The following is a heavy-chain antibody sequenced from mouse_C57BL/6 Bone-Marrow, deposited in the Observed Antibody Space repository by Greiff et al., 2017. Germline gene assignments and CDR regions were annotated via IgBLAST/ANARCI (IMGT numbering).Heavy chain of an antibody. Sequence: QVQLQQSGAELVRPGTSVKVSCKASGYAFTNYLIEWVKQRPGQGLEWIGVINPGSGGTNYNEKFKGKATLTADKSSSTAYMQLSSRTSADSAVYFYARALGWFAYWGQGTLVTVSA. J-gene: IGHJ3*01. CDR1: GYAFTNYL. CDR2: INPGSGGT. V-gene: IGHV1-54*01. D-gene: IGHD4-1*01. CDR3: ARALGWFAY.